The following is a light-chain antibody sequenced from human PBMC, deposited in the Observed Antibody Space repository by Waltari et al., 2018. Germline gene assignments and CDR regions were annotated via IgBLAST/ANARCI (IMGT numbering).Light chain of an antibody. CDR3: QQYYPTVTVT. V-gene: IGKV4-1*01. CDR2: WAS. Sequence: DIVMTQSPDSLAVSLGERATINCRSSQSILYWFDNKNYLAWYQQKPGQSPKLIIYWASTRESGVPDRFSGSGSGTDFTLTISTLQAEDVAVYFCQQYYPTVTVTFGGGTKVEIK. J-gene: IGKJ4*01. CDR1: QSILYWFDNKNY.